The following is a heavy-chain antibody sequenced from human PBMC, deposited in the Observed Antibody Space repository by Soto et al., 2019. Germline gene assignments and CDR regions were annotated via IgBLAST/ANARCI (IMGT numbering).Heavy chain of an antibody. V-gene: IGHV4-59*01. CDR1: GGSISSYY. Sequence: PSETLSLTCTVSGGSISSYYWSWIRQPPGKGLEWIGYIYYSGSTNYNPSLKSRVTMSVDTSKTQFSLQLNSVTAADTAVYYCASAVTGSHHAWGQGTLVTVSS. CDR2: IYYSGST. CDR3: ASAVTGSHHA. J-gene: IGHJ5*02. D-gene: IGHD3-16*02.